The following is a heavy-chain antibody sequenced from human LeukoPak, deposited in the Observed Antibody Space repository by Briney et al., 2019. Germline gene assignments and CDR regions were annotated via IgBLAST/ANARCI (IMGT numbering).Heavy chain of an antibody. CDR2: IIPILGIA. Sequence: SVKVSCKPSGGTFSSYAISWMRQAPGQGLEWMGRIIPILGIANYAQKFQGRVTITADKSTSTAYMELSSLRSEDTAVYYCASTGYVEMATINYWGQGTLVTVSS. CDR3: ASTGYVEMATINY. CDR1: GGTFSSYA. J-gene: IGHJ4*02. V-gene: IGHV1-69*04. D-gene: IGHD5-24*01.